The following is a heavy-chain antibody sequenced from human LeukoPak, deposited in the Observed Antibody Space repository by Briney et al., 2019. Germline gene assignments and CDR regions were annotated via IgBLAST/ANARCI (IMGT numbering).Heavy chain of an antibody. Sequence: ASVKVSCKASGHTFTGYYMHWVRQAPGQGLEWMGWINANSGGTNYAQKFQGRVTMTRDTSISTAYMELSRLRSDDTAVYYCARESSIAAAGWVDYWGQGTLVTVSS. D-gene: IGHD6-13*01. J-gene: IGHJ4*02. V-gene: IGHV1-2*02. CDR2: INANSGGT. CDR3: ARESSIAAAGWVDY. CDR1: GHTFTGYY.